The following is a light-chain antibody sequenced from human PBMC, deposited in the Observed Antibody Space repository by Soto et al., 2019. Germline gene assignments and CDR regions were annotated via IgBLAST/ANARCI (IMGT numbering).Light chain of an antibody. CDR2: AAS. V-gene: IGKV1-39*01. Sequence: DIQMTQSPSSLSASVGDRVTITCRASQSISSYLNWYQQKPGKAPKLLIYAASSLQSGVPSRFSGSGSGTDFTLTISSLQPEDFETYYCQQSYSTRIFTFGPGTKVDIK. CDR1: QSISSY. CDR3: QQSYSTRIFT. J-gene: IGKJ3*01.